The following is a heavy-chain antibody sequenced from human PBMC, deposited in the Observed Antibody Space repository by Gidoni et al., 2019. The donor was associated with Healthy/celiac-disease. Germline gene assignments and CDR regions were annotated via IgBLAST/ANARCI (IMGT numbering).Heavy chain of an antibody. D-gene: IGHD3-10*01. CDR1: GGTFSSYA. J-gene: IGHJ6*02. V-gene: IGHV1-69*04. CDR2: IIPILGIA. CDR3: ARQPVNPYGSGSYSHYYYYGMDV. Sequence: QVQLVQSGAEVKKPGSSVKVSCKASGGTFSSYAISWVRQPPGQGLEWMGRIIPILGIANYAQKFQGRVTITADKSTSTAYMELSSLRSEDTAVYYCARQPVNPYGSGSYSHYYYYGMDVWGQGTTVTVSS.